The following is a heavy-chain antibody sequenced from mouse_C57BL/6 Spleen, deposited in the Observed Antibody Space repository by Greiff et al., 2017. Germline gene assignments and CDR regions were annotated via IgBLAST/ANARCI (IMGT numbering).Heavy chain of an antibody. D-gene: IGHD2-5*01. V-gene: IGHV1-81*01. J-gene: IGHJ2*01. CDR1: GYTFTSYG. CDR3: ARRSNYEDYFDY. CDR2: IYPRSGNT. Sequence: QVQLQQSGAELARPGASVKLSCKASGYTFTSYGISWVKQRTGQGLEWIGEIYPRSGNTYYNEKFKGKATLTADKSSSTAYMELRSLTSEDSAVYFCARRSNYEDYFDYWGQGTTLTVSS.